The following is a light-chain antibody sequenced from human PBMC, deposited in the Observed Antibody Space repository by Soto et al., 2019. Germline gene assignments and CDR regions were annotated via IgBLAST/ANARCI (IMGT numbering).Light chain of an antibody. Sequence: QSALTQPASVSGSPGQSITISCTGTSSDVGGYNYVSWYQQHPAKAPKLMIYEVSKRPSGVSHRFSGSKSGNTASLTISGLQAEHEADYYCFSYTTSSTLVFGGGTKLTVL. CDR3: FSYTTSSTLV. J-gene: IGLJ3*02. V-gene: IGLV2-14*01. CDR1: SSDVGGYNY. CDR2: EVS.